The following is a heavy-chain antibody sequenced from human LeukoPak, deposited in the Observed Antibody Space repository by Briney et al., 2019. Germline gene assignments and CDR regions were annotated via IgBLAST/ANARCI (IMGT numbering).Heavy chain of an antibody. V-gene: IGHV3-23*01. D-gene: IGHD3-16*01. CDR3: AKGIISYVFDGMDV. CDR2: ISGSGGST. Sequence: GGSLRLSCAASGFTFSSYAMSWVRQAPGRGLEWVSAISGSGGSTYYADSVKGRFTISRDNSKNTLYLQMNSLRAEDTAVYYCAKGIISYVFDGMDVWGQGTTVTVSS. CDR1: GFTFSSYA. J-gene: IGHJ6*02.